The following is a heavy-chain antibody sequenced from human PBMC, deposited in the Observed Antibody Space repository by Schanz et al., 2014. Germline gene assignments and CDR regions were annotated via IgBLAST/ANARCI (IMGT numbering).Heavy chain of an antibody. CDR1: GFTFSNYG. CDR3: ARDLSSLIQGDV. J-gene: IGHJ6*04. D-gene: IGHD2-2*01. V-gene: IGHV3-48*01. CDR2: ISSSSGTI. Sequence: EVQLVESGGGLVQPGRSLRLSCVASGFTFSNYGMNWVRQAPEKGLEWVSYISSSSGTIYYADSVKGRFTISRDNAKNLLYLQMNGLRAEDTAVYFCARDLSSLIQGDVWGKGTTVTVSS.